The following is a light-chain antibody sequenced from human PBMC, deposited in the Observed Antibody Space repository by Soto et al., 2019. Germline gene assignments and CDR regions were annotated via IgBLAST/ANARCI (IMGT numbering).Light chain of an antibody. J-gene: IGKJ4*01. V-gene: IGKV3-15*01. CDR2: GAS. CDR3: QQYNNWPPLT. CDR1: QSVRSN. Sequence: EIVMTKSQATLSLSPGERATLSCRSSQSVRSNLPWYHQKPGQAPRLLFYGASTRATGIPARFSGSGSGKEFTLTISCLPSEDFAVYYCQQYNNWPPLTFGGGTKVEIK.